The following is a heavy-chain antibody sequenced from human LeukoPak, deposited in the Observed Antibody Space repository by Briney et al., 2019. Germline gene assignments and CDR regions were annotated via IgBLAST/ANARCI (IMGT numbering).Heavy chain of an antibody. CDR2: IYTSGST. Sequence: SETLSLTCTVSGGSISSGSYYWSWIRQPAGKGLEWIGRIYTSGSTNYNPSLKSRVTISVDTSKNQFSLKLSSVTAADTAVYYCARGEEPHGKYYFDYWGQGTLVTVSS. D-gene: IGHD1-14*01. J-gene: IGHJ4*02. CDR1: GGSISSGSYY. CDR3: ARGEEPHGKYYFDY. V-gene: IGHV4-61*02.